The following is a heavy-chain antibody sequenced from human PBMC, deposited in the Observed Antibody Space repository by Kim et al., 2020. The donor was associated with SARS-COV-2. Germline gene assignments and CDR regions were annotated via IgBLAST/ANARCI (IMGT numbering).Heavy chain of an antibody. V-gene: IGHV3-33*06. CDR2: IWYDGSNK. D-gene: IGHD6-13*01. CDR1: GFTFSSYG. Sequence: GGSLRLSCAASGFTFSSYGLHWVRQAPGKGREWGAVIWYDGSNKYYADSVKGRFTISRDNSKNTLYLQINSLRAEDTAVYYCAKGRYSSSWYLPGMDVWGQGTTVTVSS. CDR3: AKGRYSSSWYLPGMDV. J-gene: IGHJ6*02.